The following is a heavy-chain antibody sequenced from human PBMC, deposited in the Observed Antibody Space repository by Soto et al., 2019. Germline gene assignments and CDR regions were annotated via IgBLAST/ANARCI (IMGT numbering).Heavy chain of an antibody. CDR2: IKQDGSEK. Sequence: GGSLRLSCAASGFTFSSYWMSWVRQAPGKGLEWVANIKQDGSEKYYVDSVKGRFTISRDNAKNSLYLQMNSLRAEDTAVYYCARGGIVVVVDSATSYYMDVWGKGTTVTVSS. D-gene: IGHD2-15*01. V-gene: IGHV3-7*01. CDR3: ARGGIVVVVDSATSYYMDV. J-gene: IGHJ6*03. CDR1: GFTFSSYW.